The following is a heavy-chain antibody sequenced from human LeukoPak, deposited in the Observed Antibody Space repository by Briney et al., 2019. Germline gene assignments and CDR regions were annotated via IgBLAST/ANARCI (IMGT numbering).Heavy chain of an antibody. CDR1: GGSISSYY. CDR2: IYYSGST. V-gene: IGHV4-59*12. Sequence: PSETLSLTCTVSGGSISSYYWSWIRQPPGKGLGWIGYIYYSGSTNYNPSLKSRVTISVDTSKNQFSLKLSSVTAADTAVYYCARLIDGYNLSYYFDYWGQGTLVTVSS. D-gene: IGHD5-24*01. CDR3: ARLIDGYNLSYYFDY. J-gene: IGHJ4*02.